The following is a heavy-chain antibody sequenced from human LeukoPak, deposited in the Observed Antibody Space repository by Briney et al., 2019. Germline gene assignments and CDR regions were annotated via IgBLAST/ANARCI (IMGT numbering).Heavy chain of an antibody. D-gene: IGHD4-23*01. V-gene: IGHV3-23*01. Sequence: PGGSLRLSCTASGFTFSNFWMGWVRQAPGKGLEWVSALGGSDDRTDYADSVQGRFTISRDNSKNTLYLQMNSLRAEDTAVYYCAKDILRWAFDVWGQGTMVTVS. CDR3: AKDILRWAFDV. J-gene: IGHJ3*01. CDR1: GFTFSNFW. CDR2: LGGSDDRT.